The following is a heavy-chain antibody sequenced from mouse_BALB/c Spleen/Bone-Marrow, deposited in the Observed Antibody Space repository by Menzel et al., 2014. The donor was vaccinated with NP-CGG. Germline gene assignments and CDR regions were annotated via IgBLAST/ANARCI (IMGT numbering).Heavy chain of an antibody. CDR1: GYSFTGYY. D-gene: IGHD1-1*02. V-gene: IGHV1-43*01. CDR3: ARRDYGDY. CDR2: VNPSNDGT. J-gene: IGHJ2*01. Sequence: EVKLVESGPNLVKPGASVKISCKASGYSFTGYYMHWVKQSHGRSLEWIGRVNPSNDGTTYTQKFKGKAILTVDKSSSTAYMELRSLTSEDSAVYYCARRDYGDYWGQGTTLTVSS.